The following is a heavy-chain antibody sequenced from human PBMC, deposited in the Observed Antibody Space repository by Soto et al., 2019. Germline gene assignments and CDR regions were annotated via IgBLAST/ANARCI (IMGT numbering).Heavy chain of an antibody. J-gene: IGHJ4*02. Sequence: QAQLVDSGGGVVQPGRSLRLSCAASGFTFSRYAMHWVLHAPGKGLEWVAVISYDGSNKYYADSVKGRFTISRDNSKNTLYLQMNSLRAEDTAVYYCARDLRYYGPWGQGTLVTVSS. CDR3: ARDLRYYGP. CDR1: GFTFSRYA. CDR2: ISYDGSNK. D-gene: IGHD3-10*01. V-gene: IGHV3-30-3*01.